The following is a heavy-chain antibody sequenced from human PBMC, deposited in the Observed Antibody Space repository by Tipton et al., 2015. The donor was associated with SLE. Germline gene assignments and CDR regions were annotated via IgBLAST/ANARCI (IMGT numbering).Heavy chain of an antibody. CDR3: ARGAEQWLVRGNWFDP. Sequence: TLSLTCTVSGGSISSYYWSWIRQPPGKGLEWIGYIYYSGSTNYNPSLKSRVTISVDTSKNQFSLKLSSVTAADTAVYYCARGAEQWLVRGNWFDPWGQGTLVTVSS. J-gene: IGHJ5*02. CDR1: GGSISSYY. V-gene: IGHV4-59*12. CDR2: IYYSGST. D-gene: IGHD6-19*01.